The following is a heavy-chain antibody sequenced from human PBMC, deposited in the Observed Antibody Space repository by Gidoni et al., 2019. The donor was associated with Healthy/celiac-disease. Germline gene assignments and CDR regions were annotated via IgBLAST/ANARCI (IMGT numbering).Heavy chain of an antibody. CDR1: GFPFSSSA. CDR2: ISGSGGSK. Sequence: EVQLVESGGGLVQPGGSLRLSCAASGFPFSSSAMSWVRQAPGKGLEWVSAISGSGGSKYYAESVKGRLTISRDNSKNTLYLQMNSLRAEDTAVYYCAKLPPYMITFGAKDSYFDYWGQGTLVTVSS. J-gene: IGHJ4*02. V-gene: IGHV3-23*04. CDR3: AKLPPYMITFGAKDSYFDY. D-gene: IGHD3-16*01.